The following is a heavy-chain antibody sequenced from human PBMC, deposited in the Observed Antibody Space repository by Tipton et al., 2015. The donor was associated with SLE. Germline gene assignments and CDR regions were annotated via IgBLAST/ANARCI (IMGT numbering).Heavy chain of an antibody. J-gene: IGHJ6*03. Sequence: TLSLTCNVSDGSITTYHFNWLRQPPGKGLEWIGYVYYTGSSNYNPSLKSRVTMSVDTSKNQLSLRLSSVTAADTAVYYCATGGMPTNPHMDVWGKGATVTVSS. CDR1: DGSITTYH. CDR2: VYYTGSS. CDR3: ATGGMPTNPHMDV. D-gene: IGHD5-24*01. V-gene: IGHV4-59*08.